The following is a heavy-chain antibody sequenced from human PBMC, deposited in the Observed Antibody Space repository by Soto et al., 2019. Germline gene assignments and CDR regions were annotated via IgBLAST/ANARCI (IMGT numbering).Heavy chain of an antibody. D-gene: IGHD3-3*01. V-gene: IGHV3-23*01. J-gene: IGHJ4*02. CDR2: ISGSGGIT. Sequence: GGSLRLSCAASGFTFSSYTMSWVRQAPGKGLEWVSAISGSGGITYYADSVKGRFTISRDNSKNTLYLQMNSLRSEDTAVYYCAKDGITIFGVVISRYYFDYWGQGTLVTVSS. CDR3: AKDGITIFGVVISRYYFDY. CDR1: GFTFSSYT.